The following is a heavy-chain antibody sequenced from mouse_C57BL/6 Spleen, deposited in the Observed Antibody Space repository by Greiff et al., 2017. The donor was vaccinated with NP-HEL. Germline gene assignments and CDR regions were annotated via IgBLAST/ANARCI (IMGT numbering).Heavy chain of an antibody. CDR3: ASLYYGNGGFAY. V-gene: IGHV5-4*03. J-gene: IGHJ3*01. Sequence: DVKLVESGGGLVKPGGSLKLSCAASGFTFSSYAMSWVRQTPEKRLEWVATISDGGSYTYYPDNVKGRFTISRDNAKNNLYLQMSHLKSEDTAMYYCASLYYGNGGFAYWGQGTLVTVSA. D-gene: IGHD2-1*01. CDR2: ISDGGSYT. CDR1: GFTFSSYA.